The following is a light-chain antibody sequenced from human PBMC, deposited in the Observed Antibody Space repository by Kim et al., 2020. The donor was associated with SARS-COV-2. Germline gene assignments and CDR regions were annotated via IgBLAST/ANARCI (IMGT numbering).Light chain of an antibody. V-gene: IGKV3-20*01. CDR1: QSVPGSY. Sequence: LSPGEGATLSCRGSQSVPGSYLAWFQQKPGQTPSLLIYDASNRATGIPDRFSGSGSGTDFTLTISRLEPEDFAVYYCHQYGGSPRTFGQGTKLEI. J-gene: IGKJ2*01. CDR2: DAS. CDR3: HQYGGSPRT.